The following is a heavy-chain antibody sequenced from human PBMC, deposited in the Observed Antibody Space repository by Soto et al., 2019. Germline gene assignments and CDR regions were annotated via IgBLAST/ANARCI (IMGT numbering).Heavy chain of an antibody. J-gene: IGHJ6*02. V-gene: IGHV3-15*01. CDR3: TTEAPGAVAGTYYYYGMDV. CDR2: IKSKTDGGTT. D-gene: IGHD6-19*01. CDR1: GFTLSSYA. Sequence: GGSLRLSCAASGFTLSSYAMSWVRQAPGKGLEWVGRIKSKTDGGTTDYAAPVKGRFTISRDDSKNTLYLQMNSLKTEDTAVYYCTTEAPGAVAGTYYYYGMDVWGQGTTVTVSS.